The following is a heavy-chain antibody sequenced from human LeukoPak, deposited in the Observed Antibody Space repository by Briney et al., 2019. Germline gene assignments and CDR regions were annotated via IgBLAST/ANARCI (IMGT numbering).Heavy chain of an antibody. D-gene: IGHD2-15*01. CDR1: GFTFSNYA. CDR3: VKGYCSSGNCFSRTMYYFDY. CDR2: ISTNGGST. V-gene: IGHV3-64D*09. Sequence: GGSLRLSCSASGFTFSNYAIHWVRQAPGKGLEYVSAISTNGGSTYYADSVKGRFTISRDNSENTLYLQMSSLRAEDTAVYYCVKGYCSSGNCFSRTMYYFDYWGQGTLVTVSS. J-gene: IGHJ4*02.